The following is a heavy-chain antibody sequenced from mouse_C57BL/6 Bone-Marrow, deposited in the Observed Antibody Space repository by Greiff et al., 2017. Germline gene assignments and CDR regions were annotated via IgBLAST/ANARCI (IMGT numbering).Heavy chain of an antibody. J-gene: IGHJ1*03. CDR3: APLRGNWYFDV. Sequence: QVQLQQPGAELVMPGASVKLSCKASGYTFTSYWMPWVKQRPGQGLEWIGELGPSDSYTNYNQKFKGKSTWTVDKSSSTAYMQLSSLTSEVSAVDYCAPLRGNWYFDVRGTGTTVTVSS. CDR2: LGPSDSYT. CDR1: GYTFTSYW. V-gene: IGHV1-69*01.